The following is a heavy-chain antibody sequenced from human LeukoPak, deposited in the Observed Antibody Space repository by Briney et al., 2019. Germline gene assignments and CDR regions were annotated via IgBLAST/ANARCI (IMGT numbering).Heavy chain of an antibody. CDR2: ISAYNGNT. D-gene: IGHD3-10*01. V-gene: IGHV1-18*04. CDR1: GYTFTSYG. Sequence: AASVKVSCKASGYTFTSYGISWVRQAPGQGLEWMGWISAYNGNTNYAQKLQGRVTMTTDTSTSTAYMELRSLRSDDTAVYYCARFDGSGSYYKYQSYFDYWGQGTLVAVSS. J-gene: IGHJ4*02. CDR3: ARFDGSGSYYKYQSYFDY.